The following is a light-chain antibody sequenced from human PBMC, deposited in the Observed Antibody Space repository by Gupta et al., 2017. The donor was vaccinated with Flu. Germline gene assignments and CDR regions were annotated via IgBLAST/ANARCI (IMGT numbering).Light chain of an antibody. V-gene: IGKV3-20*01. CDR3: QQYGSSPPYS. J-gene: IGKJ2*03. CDR2: GAS. CDR1: QSVSSSY. Sequence: IVLTQSPGTLSLSPGERATLSCRASQSVSSSYLAWYQQKPGQAPRLLICGASSRATGIPDRFSGSGSGTDFTLTISRLEPEDFAVYYCQQYGSSPPYSFGQGTKLEIK.